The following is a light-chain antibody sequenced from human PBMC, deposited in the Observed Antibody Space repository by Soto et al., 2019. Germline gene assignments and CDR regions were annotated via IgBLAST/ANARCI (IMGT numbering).Light chain of an antibody. Sequence: EIVMTQSPATLFVSPGERATLYCRASQSVSTNLAWYQQKPGQAPRLLISGASTRATGIPARFSGSGSGTEFTLTISSLQSEDFAVYYCQQYNKWPLTFGGGTKVEI. V-gene: IGKV3-15*01. J-gene: IGKJ4*01. CDR3: QQYNKWPLT. CDR2: GAS. CDR1: QSVSTN.